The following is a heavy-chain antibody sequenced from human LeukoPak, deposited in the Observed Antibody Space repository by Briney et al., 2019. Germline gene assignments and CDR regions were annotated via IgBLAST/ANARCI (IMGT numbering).Heavy chain of an antibody. CDR2: IYHSGST. CDR1: GGSISSGGYS. D-gene: IGHD3/OR15-3a*01. J-gene: IGHJ4*02. Sequence: PSQTLSLTCAVSGGSISSGGYSWSWIRQPPGKGLEWIGYIYHSGSTYYNPSLKSRVTISVDRSKNQFSLKLSSVTAADTAVYYCARAGWTYGFVYWGQGTLVTVSS. CDR3: ARAGWTYGFVY. V-gene: IGHV4-30-2*01.